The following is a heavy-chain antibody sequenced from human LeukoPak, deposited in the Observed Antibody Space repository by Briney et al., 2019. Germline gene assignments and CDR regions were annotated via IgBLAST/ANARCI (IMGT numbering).Heavy chain of an antibody. D-gene: IGHD5-24*01. V-gene: IGHV4-59*12. J-gene: IGHJ4*02. Sequence: SETLSLTCTVSGGSISSYYWSWIRQPPGKGLEWIGYIYYSGSTNYNPSLKSRVTISVDTSKNQFSLKLSSVTAADTAVYYCARNRDGYNSFDYWGQGTLVTVSS. CDR3: ARNRDGYNSFDY. CDR2: IYYSGST. CDR1: GGSISSYY.